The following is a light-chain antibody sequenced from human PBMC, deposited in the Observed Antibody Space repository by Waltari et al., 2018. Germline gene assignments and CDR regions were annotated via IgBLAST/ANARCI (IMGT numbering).Light chain of an antibody. V-gene: IGLV3-10*01. CDR3: YSTDSSADYVL. CDR2: DDS. Sequence: SYELTQPPSVSVSPGQTARITCSGDVLPKTYVYWYQQKSAQAPVLVISDDSKLPSWIPVRFSGSSSATMATLTICGAQVEDEADYYCYSTDSSADYVLFAGGTKLTVL. CDR1: VLPKTY. J-gene: IGLJ2*01.